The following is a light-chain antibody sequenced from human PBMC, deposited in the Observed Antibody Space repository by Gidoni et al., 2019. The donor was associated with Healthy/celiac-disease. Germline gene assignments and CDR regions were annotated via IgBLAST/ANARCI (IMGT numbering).Light chain of an antibody. CDR1: QSISSY. CDR2: AAS. J-gene: IGKJ4*01. Sequence: DIQMTQSPSSLSAAVGDRVTITCRASQSISSYLNWYQQKPGKAPKLLIYAASSLQSGVPSRFSGSGSGTDFTLPISSLQPEDFATYYCQQSYSTPFLTFGGGTKVEIK. V-gene: IGKV1-39*01. CDR3: QQSYSTPFLT.